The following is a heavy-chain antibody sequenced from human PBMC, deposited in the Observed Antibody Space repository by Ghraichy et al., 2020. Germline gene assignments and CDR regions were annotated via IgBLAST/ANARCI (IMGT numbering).Heavy chain of an antibody. CDR2: IKQGGSEK. J-gene: IGHJ4*02. Sequence: GESLNISCAASGFTFSSYWMSWVRQAPGKGLEWVANIKQGGSEKYYVDSVKGRFTISRDNAKNSLYLQMNSLRAEDTAVYYCARVSSYCSSTSCKDFDYWGQGTLVTVSS. D-gene: IGHD2-2*01. CDR3: ARVSSYCSSTSCKDFDY. CDR1: GFTFSSYW. V-gene: IGHV3-7*03.